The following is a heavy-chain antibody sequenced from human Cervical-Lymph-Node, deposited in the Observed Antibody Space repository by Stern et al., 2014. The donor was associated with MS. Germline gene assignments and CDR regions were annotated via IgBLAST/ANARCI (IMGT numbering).Heavy chain of an antibody. CDR2: VNANGGSA. CDR3: ATLYDSSGNYGMEV. V-gene: IGHV1-46*01. D-gene: IGHD5/OR15-5a*01. CDR1: GYTFIRYY. Sequence: QVQLVQSGAQVKKPGASVKVSCKGSGYTFIRYYIHWVRQAPGQGLEWMGIVNANGGSARYAQKFQGRVTMASDTSTSTVSMELSSLRSEDTAVYCCATLYDSSGNYGMEVWGQGTTVIVSS. J-gene: IGHJ6*02.